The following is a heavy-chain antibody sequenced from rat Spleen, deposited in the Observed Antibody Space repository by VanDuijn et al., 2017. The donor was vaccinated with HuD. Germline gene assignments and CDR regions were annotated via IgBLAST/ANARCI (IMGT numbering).Heavy chain of an antibody. CDR2: ISYDGTAT. CDR1: GLSFSNYD. J-gene: IGHJ3*01. D-gene: IGHD1-2*01. Sequence: EVQLVESGGGLVQPGRSMKLSCAASGLSFSNYDMAWVRQAPTKGLEWVASISYDGTATYYRDSVKGRFTLARDNAKSTLYLQMDSLRSEDKATYYCARSYRRLNWFAYWGQGTLVTVSS. CDR3: ARSYRRLNWFAY. V-gene: IGHV5-25*01.